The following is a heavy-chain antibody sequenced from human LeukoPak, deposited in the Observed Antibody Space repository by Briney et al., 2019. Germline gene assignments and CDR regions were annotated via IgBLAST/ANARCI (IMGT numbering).Heavy chain of an antibody. J-gene: IGHJ5*02. CDR2: VSAYNGNI. D-gene: IGHD3-16*01. Sequence: ASVKVSCKASGYTFSNYGISWVRQAPGQGLEWLGWVSAYNGNINYAQKLQGRVTMTTDTSTGIAYMELKSLRSDDTAVYYCARAGGVSFVARWFDPWGQGSLVTVSS. V-gene: IGHV1-18*01. CDR3: ARAGGVSFVARWFDP. CDR1: GYTFSNYG.